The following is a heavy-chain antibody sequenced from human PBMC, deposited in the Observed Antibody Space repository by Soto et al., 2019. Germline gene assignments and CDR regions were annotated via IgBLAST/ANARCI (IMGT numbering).Heavy chain of an antibody. CDR2: ISSGSSTI. CDR1: GFRFNDYY. CDR3: ARAAGVGEVLLVYFDS. V-gene: IGHV3-11*04. J-gene: IGHJ4*02. D-gene: IGHD3-10*01. Sequence: GGSLRLSCAAAGFRFNDYYMTWIRQAPGKGLEWVSYISSGSSTIYYAHSVKGRFTISRDNAKNSQYLQMNSLRAEDTAVYYCARAAGVGEVLLVYFDSWGRGTLVTVSS.